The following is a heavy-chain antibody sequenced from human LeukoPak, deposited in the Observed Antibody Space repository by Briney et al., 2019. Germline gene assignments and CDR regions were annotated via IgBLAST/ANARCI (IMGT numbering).Heavy chain of an antibody. J-gene: IGHJ4*02. V-gene: IGHV3-23*01. Sequence: GGSLRLSCAASGFTFTSYSMNWVRQAPGKGLEWVSTISGGGGSTYYADSVKGRFTISRDNSKNTLYLQVNSLRAEDTAVYYCARDFTGYLDYWGQGTLVTVSS. CDR3: ARDFTGYLDY. CDR1: GFTFTSYS. CDR2: ISGGGGST. D-gene: IGHD2-8*02.